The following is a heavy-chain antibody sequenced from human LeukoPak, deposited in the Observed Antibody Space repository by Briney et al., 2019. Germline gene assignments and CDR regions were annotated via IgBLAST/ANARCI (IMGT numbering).Heavy chain of an antibody. CDR3: VRYRSRPTNAFDI. CDR2: IYTSGST. V-gene: IGHV4-61*02. D-gene: IGHD3-16*02. J-gene: IGHJ3*02. Sequence: KSSEILSLTCTVSGGSISSGSYYWSWIRQPAGKGLEWIGRIYTSGSTNYNPSLESRVTISVDTSKNQFSLKLSSVTAADAAVYYCVRYRSRPTNAFDIWGQGTMVTVSS. CDR1: GGSISSGSYY.